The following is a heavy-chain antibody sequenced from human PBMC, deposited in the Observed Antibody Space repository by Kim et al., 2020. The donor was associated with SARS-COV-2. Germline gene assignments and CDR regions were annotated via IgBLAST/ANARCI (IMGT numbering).Heavy chain of an antibody. D-gene: IGHD3-10*01. V-gene: IGHV1-69*01. CDR3: ARATMVRGVSSVYY. Sequence: AQKFQGRVTITADESTSTAYMELSSLRSEDTAVYYCARATMVRGVSSVYYWGQGTLVTVSS. J-gene: IGHJ4*02.